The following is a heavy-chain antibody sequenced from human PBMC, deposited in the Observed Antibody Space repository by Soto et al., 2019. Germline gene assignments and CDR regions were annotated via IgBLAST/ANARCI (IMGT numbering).Heavy chain of an antibody. D-gene: IGHD2-21*01. J-gene: IGHJ4*02. CDR3: ALGRRRESFWGGDCYYFDV. CDR1: GFSFSDGAVG. Sequence: QITLKESGPTLVKPTQTLKLTCTFSGFSFSDGAVGVGWFRQSPGKAPEWLAIYYWDEDEWHSPSLRTRLSISYEAARSQVVRSMVDMDPQDTATYFCALGRRRESFWGGDCYYFDVWGQGLQVAAS. V-gene: IGHV2-5*02. CDR2: YYWDEDE.